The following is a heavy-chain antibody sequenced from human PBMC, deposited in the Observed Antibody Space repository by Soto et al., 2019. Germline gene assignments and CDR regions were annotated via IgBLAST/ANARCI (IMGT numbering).Heavy chain of an antibody. D-gene: IGHD3-22*01. Sequence: GGSLRLSCAASGFTFNIFSMNWVRQAPGKGLEWVSSISSRSSNIDYADSVKGRFTISRDNANNSLYLQMNNLSADDTAVYYCARDTKMLAPLIYMDHWGRGTLVTVSS. CDR3: ARDTKMLAPLIYMDH. CDR1: GFTFNIFS. V-gene: IGHV3-21*01. CDR2: ISSRSSNI. J-gene: IGHJ4*02.